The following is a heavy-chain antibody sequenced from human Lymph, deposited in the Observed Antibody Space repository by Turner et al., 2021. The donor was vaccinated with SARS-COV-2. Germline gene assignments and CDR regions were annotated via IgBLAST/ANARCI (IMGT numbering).Heavy chain of an antibody. D-gene: IGHD3-16*01. J-gene: IGHJ4*02. CDR3: ARHNGGRLDY. CDR1: EFTVRNSG. Sequence: QVQLVEAGGGVVQPGRSLRLSCAASEFTVRNSGMHWVRQAPGKGLEWVAVIWFDGSNKCYADSVTGRFPISRGNSKNKLYLQMNSLRAEDTAVYYCARHNGGRLDYWGQGTLVTVSS. CDR2: IWFDGSNK. V-gene: IGHV3-33*01.